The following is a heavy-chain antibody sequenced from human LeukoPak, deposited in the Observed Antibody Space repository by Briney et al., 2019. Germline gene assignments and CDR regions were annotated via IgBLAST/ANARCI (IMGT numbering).Heavy chain of an antibody. V-gene: IGHV3-48*04. CDR2: ITNSGTTI. J-gene: IGHJ4*02. Sequence: GGSLRLSCAASGFTFSSYSMSWIRQAPGKGLEWISYITNSGTTIYYADSVKGRFTISRDNAKNSLYLQMNSLRAEDTAVYYCAREGYYDSSGYGVGYWGQGTLVTVSS. CDR1: GFTFSSYS. D-gene: IGHD3-22*01. CDR3: AREGYYDSSGYGVGY.